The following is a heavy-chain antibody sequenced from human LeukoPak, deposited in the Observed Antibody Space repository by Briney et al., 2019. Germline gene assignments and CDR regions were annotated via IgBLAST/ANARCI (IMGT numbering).Heavy chain of an antibody. CDR1: GFTFSSYA. V-gene: IGHV3-64*02. CDR2: ISSNGGST. CDR3: ARSRSFGGPFDY. J-gene: IGHJ4*02. Sequence: PGGSLRLSCAASGFTFSSYAMHWVRQAPGKGLEYVSAISSNGGSTYYADSVKGRFTISRDNSKNTLYLQMGSLRAEDMAVYYCARSRSFGGPFDYWGQGTLVTVSS. D-gene: IGHD2-15*01.